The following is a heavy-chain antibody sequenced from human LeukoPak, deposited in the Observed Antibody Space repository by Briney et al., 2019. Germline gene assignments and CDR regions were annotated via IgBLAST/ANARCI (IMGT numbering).Heavy chain of an antibody. CDR2: IIPIFGTA. Sequence: SVKVSCKASGGTFDSYTISWVRQAPGQGLEWMGGIIPIFGTANYAQKFQGRVTITADESTSTAYMELSSLRSEDTAVYYCARGAAGPDNDYWGQGTLVTVSS. J-gene: IGHJ4*02. D-gene: IGHD6-13*01. V-gene: IGHV1-69*01. CDR3: ARGAAGPDNDY. CDR1: GGTFDSYT.